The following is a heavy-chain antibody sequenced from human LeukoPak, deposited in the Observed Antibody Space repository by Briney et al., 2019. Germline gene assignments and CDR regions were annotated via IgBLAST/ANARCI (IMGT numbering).Heavy chain of an antibody. D-gene: IGHD3/OR15-3a*01. CDR2: ISGSGGST. CDR1: GFTFSTYG. CDR3: AKDGARWTGSIRNNWFDP. Sequence: QPGGSLRLSCAASGFTFSTYGLSWVRQAPGKGLEWVSGISGSGGSTFYADAAKGRFTISRDNSKNTLYLQMNSLRAEDTAVYYCAKDGARWTGSIRNNWFDPWGQGTLVTVSS. J-gene: IGHJ5*02. V-gene: IGHV3-23*01.